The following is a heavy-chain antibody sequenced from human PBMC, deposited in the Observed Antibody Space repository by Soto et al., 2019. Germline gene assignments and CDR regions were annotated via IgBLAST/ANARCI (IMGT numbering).Heavy chain of an antibody. Sequence: GGSLRLSCAASGFTFSSYAMSWVRQAPGKGLEWVSAISGSGGSTYYADSVKGRFTISSDNSKNTLYLQMNSLRAEDTAVYYCAKDRGYCSGGSCYGDDYWGQGTLVTVSS. D-gene: IGHD2-15*01. CDR3: AKDRGYCSGGSCYGDDY. V-gene: IGHV3-23*01. CDR1: GFTFSSYA. CDR2: ISGSGGST. J-gene: IGHJ4*02.